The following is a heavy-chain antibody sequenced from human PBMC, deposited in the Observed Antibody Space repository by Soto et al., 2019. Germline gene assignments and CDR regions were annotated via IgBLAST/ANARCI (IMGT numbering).Heavy chain of an antibody. CDR2: INHSGST. J-gene: IGHJ4*02. V-gene: IGHV4-34*01. CDR3: ARGLGPGANYIWGSYRYRPSYYFDY. Sequence: SETLSLTCAVYGVSFSGYYWSWIRQPPGKGLEWIGEINHSGSTNYNPSLKSRVTISVDTSKNQFSLKLSSVTAADTAVYYCARGLGPGANYIWGSYRYRPSYYFDYWGQGTLVTVSS. CDR1: GVSFSGYY. D-gene: IGHD3-16*02.